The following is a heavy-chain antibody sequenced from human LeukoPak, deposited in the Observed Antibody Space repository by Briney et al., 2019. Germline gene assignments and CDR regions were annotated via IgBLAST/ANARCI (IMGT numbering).Heavy chain of an antibody. J-gene: IGHJ4*02. D-gene: IGHD6-25*01. V-gene: IGHV3-23*01. CDR1: GFTFSSSA. CDR3: ARDRLRAAAYYFDH. CDR2: LSGGGGST. Sequence: GGSLRLSCAASGFTFSSSAMSWVRQAPGKGLDWVSGLSGGGGSTYYADSVKGRFTISRGSSKNTVYLQMNSLRAEDTAVYYCARDRLRAAAYYFDHWGQGTLVTVSS.